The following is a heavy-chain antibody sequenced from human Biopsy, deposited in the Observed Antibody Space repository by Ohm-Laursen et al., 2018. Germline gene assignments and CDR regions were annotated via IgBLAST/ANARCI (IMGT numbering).Heavy chain of an antibody. D-gene: IGHD7-27*01. CDR2: IYYTGHT. V-gene: IGHV4-59*01. CDR1: GGSIKSYY. Sequence: LSLTWTVSGGSIKSYYWNWVRQSPGKGLGWIGFIYYTGHTNYNPSLKSRATISVDTSKNQFSLKVISVTAADTAVYYCARLTGDPSYWGQGILVTVSS. CDR3: ARLTGDPSY. J-gene: IGHJ4*02.